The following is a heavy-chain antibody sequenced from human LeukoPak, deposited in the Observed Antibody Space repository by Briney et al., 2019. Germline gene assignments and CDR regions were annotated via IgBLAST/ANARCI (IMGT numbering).Heavy chain of an antibody. CDR2: MSGTGGST. V-gene: IGHV3-23*01. CDR1: GFTSSTYA. D-gene: IGHD2-2*01. CDR3: ATGILVPGGLYYLDF. Sequence: PGGSLRLSCAASGFTSSTYAMTWVRQAPGKGLEWISAMSGTGGSTYYADSVKGRFTISRDNSKSTLYLQMNSLRAEDTALYYCATGILVPGGLYYLDFWGQGTLVTVSS. J-gene: IGHJ4*02.